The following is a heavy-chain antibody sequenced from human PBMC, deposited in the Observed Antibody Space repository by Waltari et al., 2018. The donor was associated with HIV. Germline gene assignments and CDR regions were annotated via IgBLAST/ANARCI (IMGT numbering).Heavy chain of an antibody. J-gene: IGHJ5*01. CDR1: ADTINNSY. Sequence: QVQLQESGPGLVKPSETLSLTCNVSADTINNSYLSWIRPPPAKGLEWIGYIYYTGTSNYNPSPSLKSRVTMSLDTSKTQFSLKLTSVSAADTAVYYCARTVGTSISGVITYNWFDSWGQGTLVTVSS. D-gene: IGHD3-3*01. CDR3: ARTVGTSISGVITYNWFDS. CDR2: IYYTGTS. V-gene: IGHV4-59*01.